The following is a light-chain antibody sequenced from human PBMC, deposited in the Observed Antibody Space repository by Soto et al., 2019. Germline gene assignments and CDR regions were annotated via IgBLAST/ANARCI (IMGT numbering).Light chain of an antibody. J-gene: IGLJ1*01. CDR2: EVT. Sequence: QSALTQPPSASGSRGQSVTISCTGTSSDVGGYNFVSWYQQHPGKAPKVILYEVTKRPSGVPDRFSGSKSGNTASLTVSGLQTEDEDHYYCSSYAGSKNRYVFGTGTKVTVL. CDR1: SSDVGGYNF. CDR3: SSYAGSKNRYV. V-gene: IGLV2-8*01.